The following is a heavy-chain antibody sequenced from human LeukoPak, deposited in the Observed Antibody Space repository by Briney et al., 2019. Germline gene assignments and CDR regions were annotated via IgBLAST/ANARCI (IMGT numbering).Heavy chain of an antibody. CDR2: ISSSSSYI. J-gene: IGHJ3*02. D-gene: IGHD1-1*01. CDR3: ASTTQTSPGDAFDI. V-gene: IGHV3-21*01. CDR1: GFTFSSYA. Sequence: GGSLRLSCAASGFTFSSYAMSWVRQAPGKGLEWVSSISSSSSYIYYADSVKGRFTISRDNAKNSLYLQMNSLRAEDTAVYYCASTTQTSPGDAFDIRGQGTMVTVSS.